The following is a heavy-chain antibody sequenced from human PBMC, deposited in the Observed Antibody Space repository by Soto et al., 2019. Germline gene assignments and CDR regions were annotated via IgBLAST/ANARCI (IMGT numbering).Heavy chain of an antibody. CDR1: GYTFTSYG. Sequence: QIQLVQSGAEVKKPGASVKVSCKASGYTFTSYGISWVRQAPGQGLEWMGWISAYNGNTNYAQKRQGRVTMTTETSTSTAYMELRSLRSDDTAVYYCASHPHPITFGGVTRDYWGQGTLVTVSS. V-gene: IGHV1-18*01. CDR2: ISAYNGNT. D-gene: IGHD3-16*01. CDR3: ASHPHPITFGGVTRDY. J-gene: IGHJ4*02.